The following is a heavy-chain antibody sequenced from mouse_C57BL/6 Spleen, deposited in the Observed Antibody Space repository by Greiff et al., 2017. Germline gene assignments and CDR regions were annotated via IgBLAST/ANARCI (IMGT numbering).Heavy chain of an antibody. V-gene: IGHV14-4*01. J-gene: IGHJ4*01. CDR2: IDPENGDT. Sequence: VQLKQSGAELVRPGASVKLSCTASGFNIQDDYMHWVKQRPEQGLEWIGWIDPENGDTEYASKFQGKATITADTSSNPAYLQISSLSSADTSVYYCTTRLRFYDMGDWGQGTSGSVSS. CDR3: TTRLRFYDMGD. CDR1: GFNIQDDY. D-gene: IGHD1-1*01.